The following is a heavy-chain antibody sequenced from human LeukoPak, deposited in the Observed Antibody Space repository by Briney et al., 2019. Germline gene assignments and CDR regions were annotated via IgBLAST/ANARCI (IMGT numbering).Heavy chain of an antibody. CDR2: ISGSGDNT. D-gene: IGHD2-15*01. J-gene: IGHJ4*02. CDR1: GFTFYTYA. CDR3: AKTPGDCIGGTCYSFDY. Sequence: PGGSLRVSCAASGFTFYTYAMTWVRQAPGKGLEWVSSISGSGDNTYYADSVKGRFTVSRDNSKNTLYLQMNSLRAEDTAVYYCAKTPGDCIGGTCYSFDYWGQGSLVTVSS. V-gene: IGHV3-23*01.